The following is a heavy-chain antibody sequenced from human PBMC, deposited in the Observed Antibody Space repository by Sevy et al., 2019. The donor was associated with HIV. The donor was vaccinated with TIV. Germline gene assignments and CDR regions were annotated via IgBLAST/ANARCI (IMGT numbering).Heavy chain of an antibody. J-gene: IGHJ4*02. V-gene: IGHV3-23*01. CDR3: AKALSGSGSYWVFDY. CDR2: ISGSGGST. CDR1: GFTFSSYG. D-gene: IGHD3-10*01. Sequence: GGSLRLSCAASGFTFSSYGMHWVRQAPGKGLEWVSAISGSGGSTYYADSVKGRFTISRDNSKNTLYLQMNSLRAEDTAVYYCAKALSGSGSYWVFDYWGQGTLVTVSS.